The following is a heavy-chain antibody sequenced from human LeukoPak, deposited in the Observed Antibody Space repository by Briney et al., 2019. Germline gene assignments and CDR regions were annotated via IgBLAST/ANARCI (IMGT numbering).Heavy chain of an antibody. CDR3: ARASLGSVGATRGDAFDI. D-gene: IGHD1-26*01. Sequence: SVKVSCKASGGTFSSYAISWVRQAPGQGLEWMGGIIPIFGTANYAQKFQGRVTITADKSTSTAYMELSSLRSDDTAVYYCARASLGSVGATRGDAFDIWGQGTMVTVSS. CDR2: IIPIFGTA. CDR1: GGTFSSYA. V-gene: IGHV1-69*06. J-gene: IGHJ3*02.